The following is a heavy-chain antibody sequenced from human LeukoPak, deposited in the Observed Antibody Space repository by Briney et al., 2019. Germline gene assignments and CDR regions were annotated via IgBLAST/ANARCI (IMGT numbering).Heavy chain of an antibody. D-gene: IGHD4-23*01. CDR3: ARGNTVVAQYYYYYYGMDV. CDR1: GGSFSGYY. CDR2: INHSGST. V-gene: IGHV4-34*01. J-gene: IGHJ6*02. Sequence: PSETLSLTCAVYGGSFSGYYWSWIRQPPGKGLEWIGEINHSGSTNYNPSLKSRVTISVDTSKNQFSLKLSSVTAADTAVYYCARGNTVVAQYYYYYYGMDVWGQGTTVTVSS.